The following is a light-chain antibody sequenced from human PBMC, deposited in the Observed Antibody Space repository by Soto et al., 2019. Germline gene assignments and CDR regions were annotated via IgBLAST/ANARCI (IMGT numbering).Light chain of an antibody. CDR2: DAS. V-gene: IGKV3-20*01. J-gene: IGKJ3*01. CDR3: QQYGRSPGLFT. CDR1: QSVSSTY. Sequence: EIVLTQSPGTLSLSPGERATLPCRASQSVSSTYLAWYQQKPGQAPRLLIYDASSRATGIPDRFSGSGSGTDFTLTISRLEPEDFAVYYCQQYGRSPGLFTFGPGTKVEIK.